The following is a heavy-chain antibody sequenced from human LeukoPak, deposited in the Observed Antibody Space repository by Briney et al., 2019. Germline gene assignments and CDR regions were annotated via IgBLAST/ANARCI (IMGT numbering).Heavy chain of an antibody. V-gene: IGHV3-53*01. D-gene: IGHD7-27*01. CDR3: VKGLGFILDY. CDR2: SNPGGPT. Sequence: GGSLRLSCTASGFTFSSYDIHWVRQAPGKGLDWVSISNPGGPTHYAESVRGRFTISRDNSKNTVYLQMNSLRAEDTAVYYCVKGLGFILDYWGQGILVTVSS. CDR1: GFTFSSYD. J-gene: IGHJ4*02.